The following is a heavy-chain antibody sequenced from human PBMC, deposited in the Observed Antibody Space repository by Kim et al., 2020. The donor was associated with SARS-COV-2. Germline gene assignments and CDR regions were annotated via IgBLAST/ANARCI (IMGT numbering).Heavy chain of an antibody. V-gene: IGHV4-59*01. CDR3: ARDYRDLVTGLCWFDP. J-gene: IGHJ5*02. D-gene: IGHD2-21*02. CDR2: IYYSGST. CDR1: GGSISSYY. Sequence: SETLSLTCTVSGGSISSYYWSWIRQPPGKGLEWIGYIYYSGSTNYNPSLKSRVTISVDTSKNQFSLKLSSVTAADTAVCYCARDYRDLVTGLCWFDPWGQGTLVTVSS.